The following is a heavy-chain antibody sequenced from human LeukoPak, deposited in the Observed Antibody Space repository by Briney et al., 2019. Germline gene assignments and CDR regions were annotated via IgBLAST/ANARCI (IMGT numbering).Heavy chain of an antibody. Sequence: SETLSLTCAVYGGSFSGYYWSWIRQPPGKGLEWIGEINHSGSTNYNPSLKSRVTISVDTSKNQFSLKLSSVTAADTAVYYCAGLYCSSTSCRTYPFDYWGQGTLVAVSS. D-gene: IGHD2-2*01. CDR2: INHSGST. CDR1: GGSFSGYY. J-gene: IGHJ4*02. CDR3: AGLYCSSTSCRTYPFDY. V-gene: IGHV4-34*01.